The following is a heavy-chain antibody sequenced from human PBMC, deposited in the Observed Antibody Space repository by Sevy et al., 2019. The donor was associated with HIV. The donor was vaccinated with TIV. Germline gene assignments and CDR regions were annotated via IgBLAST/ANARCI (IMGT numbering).Heavy chain of an antibody. CDR3: ARDDGNYYFHY. CDR1: GFTFSKYW. J-gene: IGHJ4*02. V-gene: IGHV3-7*01. Sequence: GGYLSLSCAASGFTFSKYWMGWVRQAPGKGLEWVVNIKQDAGQKYYVDSVKGRFTISRDNAKNSLYLQMNSLRAEDTAVYFCARDDGNYYFHYWGQGTLVTVSS. CDR2: IKQDAGQK. D-gene: IGHD1-7*01.